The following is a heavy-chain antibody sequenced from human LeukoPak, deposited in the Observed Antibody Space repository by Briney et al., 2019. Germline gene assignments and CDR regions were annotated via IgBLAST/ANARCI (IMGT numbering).Heavy chain of an antibody. Sequence: GASVKVSCKASGYTFTSYAMHWVRQAPGQRLEWMGWINAGNGNTKYSQEFQGRVTITRDTSASTAYMELSSLRSEDMAVYYCARASVLLWFGEPGAAYFDYWGQGTLVTVSS. CDR2: INAGNGNT. J-gene: IGHJ4*02. CDR1: GYTFTSYA. D-gene: IGHD3-10*01. CDR3: ARASVLLWFGEPGAAYFDY. V-gene: IGHV1-3*03.